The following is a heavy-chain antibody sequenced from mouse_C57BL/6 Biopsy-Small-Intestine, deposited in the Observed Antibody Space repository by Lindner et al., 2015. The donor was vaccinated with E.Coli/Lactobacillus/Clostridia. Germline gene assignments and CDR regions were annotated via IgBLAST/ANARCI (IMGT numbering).Heavy chain of an antibody. CDR1: GNSFTGYY. J-gene: IGHJ2*01. V-gene: IGHV1-42*01. CDR3: ARSSRGSTYPDY. CDR2: INPRTGGT. D-gene: IGHD1-1*01. Sequence: VQLQESGPELVKPGASVKISCKASGNSFTGYYMNWVKQSPEKSLEWIGEINPRTGGTTYNQKFKAKATLTVDESSTTAYMQLKSLTSEDSAVYYCARSSRGSTYPDYWGQGTTLAVSS.